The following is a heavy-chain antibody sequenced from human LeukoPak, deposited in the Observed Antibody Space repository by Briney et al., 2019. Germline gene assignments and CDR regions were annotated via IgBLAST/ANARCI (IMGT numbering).Heavy chain of an antibody. J-gene: IGHJ4*02. CDR2: ISGSGGST. CDR1: GFTFSSYA. V-gene: IGHV3-23*01. CDR3: AKPLLRLGEFSLGY. D-gene: IGHD3-16*02. Sequence: PGGSLRLSCAASGFTFSSYAMSWVRQAPGKGLEWVSAISGSGGSTYYADPVKGRFTISRDNSKNTLYLQMNSLRAEDTAVYYCAKPLLRLGEFSLGYWGQGTLVTVSS.